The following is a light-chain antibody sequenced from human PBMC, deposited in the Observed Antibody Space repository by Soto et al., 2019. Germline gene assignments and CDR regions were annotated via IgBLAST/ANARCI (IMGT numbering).Light chain of an antibody. Sequence: IHMTQSPSSLSASVGYRVNITCRAGQGIGNDLGWYQQKPGKAPKLLIYPASNLPSGVPSRFRGSGSGTDFTLTISGLPPDDVETYYCLQDSNYPLTSGGGTTVDIK. J-gene: IGKJ4*01. CDR3: LQDSNYPLT. V-gene: IGKV1-6*01. CDR2: PAS. CDR1: QGIGND.